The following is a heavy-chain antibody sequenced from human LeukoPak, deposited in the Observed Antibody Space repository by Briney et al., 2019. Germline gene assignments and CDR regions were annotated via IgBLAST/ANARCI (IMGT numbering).Heavy chain of an antibody. CDR1: GFTFSSYW. V-gene: IGHV3-7*01. CDR2: IKQDGREK. CDR3: ARVSSIFGVVRAYYFDY. D-gene: IGHD3-3*01. J-gene: IGHJ4*02. Sequence: GGSLRLSCAASGFTFSSYWMSWVRQAPGKGLEWVANIKQDGREKYYVDSVKGRFTISRDNAKNSLYLQMNSLRAEDTAVYYCARVSSIFGVVRAYYFDYWGQGTLVTVSS.